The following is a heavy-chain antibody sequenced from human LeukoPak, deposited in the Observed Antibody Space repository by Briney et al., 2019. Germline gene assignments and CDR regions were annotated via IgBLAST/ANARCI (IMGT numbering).Heavy chain of an antibody. J-gene: IGHJ4*02. D-gene: IGHD1-26*01. V-gene: IGHV4-39*01. CDR2: ISYSGST. CDR3: ARHSGSYLYYFDF. CDR1: SGAISSSSYY. Sequence: PSETLSLTCTVSSGAISSSSYYWGWTRQPPGKGLEWIGSISYSGSTDYNPSLKSRVTISVDTSKNQFSLRLSSVTAADTAVYYCARHSGSYLYYFDFWGQGALVTVSS.